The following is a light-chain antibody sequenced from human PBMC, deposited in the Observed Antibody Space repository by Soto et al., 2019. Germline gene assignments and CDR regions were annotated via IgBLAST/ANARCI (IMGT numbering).Light chain of an antibody. CDR2: AAS. CDR1: QSISNY. CDR3: QHTYISQT. Sequence: DIPMTQSPSSLSASVGDRVTITCRASQSISNYLNRYQQKPGKAPKLLIYAASSLKSGVPSRFSGSGSATGSTLAISSLRPEDCATYYYQHTYISQTFGQGTMVEIK. J-gene: IGKJ1*01. V-gene: IGKV1-39*01.